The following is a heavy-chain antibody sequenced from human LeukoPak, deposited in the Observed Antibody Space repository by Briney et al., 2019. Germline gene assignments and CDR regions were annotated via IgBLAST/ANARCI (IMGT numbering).Heavy chain of an antibody. J-gene: IGHJ4*02. Sequence: SETLSLTCTVSGGSISSYYWSWIRQPPGKGLEWIGYIYYSGSTNYNPSLKSRVTISVDTSKNQFSLKLSSVTAADTAVYYCARDVSRDYYDSSGLFDYWGQGTQVTVSS. CDR3: ARDVSRDYYDSSGLFDY. D-gene: IGHD3-22*01. V-gene: IGHV4-59*01. CDR2: IYYSGST. CDR1: GGSISSYY.